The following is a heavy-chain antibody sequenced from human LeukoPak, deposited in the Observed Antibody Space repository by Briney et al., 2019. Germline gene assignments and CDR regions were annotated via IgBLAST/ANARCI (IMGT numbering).Heavy chain of an antibody. D-gene: IGHD3-22*01. CDR2: IQQDGSEK. CDR3: AREEVVITGGYYYYMDV. Sequence: GGSLRLSCAASGFTFSRYWMSWVRQAPGKGLEWVANIQQDGSEKYDVDSVKGRFTISRDNAKNSLYLQMNSLRAEDTAVYYCAREEVVITGGYYYYMDVWGKGTTVTVSS. J-gene: IGHJ6*03. CDR1: GFTFSRYW. V-gene: IGHV3-7*01.